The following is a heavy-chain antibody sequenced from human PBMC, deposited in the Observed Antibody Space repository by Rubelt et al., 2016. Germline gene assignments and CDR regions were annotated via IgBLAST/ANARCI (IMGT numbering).Heavy chain of an antibody. D-gene: IGHD3-3*01. V-gene: IGHV1-2*04. J-gene: IGHJ6*02. CDR2: INPNSGGT. CDR1: Y. Sequence: YMHWVRQAPGRGLEWMGWINPNSGGTNYAQKFQGWVTMTRDTSISTAYMELSRLRSDDTAVYYCARNSVLRFLESNPGGMDVWGQGTTVTVSS. CDR3: ARNSVLRFLESNPGGMDV.